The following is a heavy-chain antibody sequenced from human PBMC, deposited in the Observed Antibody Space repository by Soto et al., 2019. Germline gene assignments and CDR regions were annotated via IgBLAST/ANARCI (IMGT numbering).Heavy chain of an antibody. CDR1: GGTFSSYT. V-gene: IGHV1-69*04. CDR2: IIPILGIA. J-gene: IGHJ5*02. CDR3: ARDLETEYCSGGSCSLIGGWFDP. Sequence: ASVKVSCKASGGTFSSYTISWVRQAPGQGLEWMGRIIPILGIANYAQKFQGRVTITADKSTSTAYMELSSLRSEETAVYYCARDLETEYCSGGSCSLIGGWFDPWGQGTLVTVSS. D-gene: IGHD2-15*01.